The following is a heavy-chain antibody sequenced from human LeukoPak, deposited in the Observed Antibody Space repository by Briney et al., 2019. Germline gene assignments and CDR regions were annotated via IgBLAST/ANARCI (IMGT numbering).Heavy chain of an antibody. J-gene: IGHJ4*02. CDR2: ISAYNGRT. D-gene: IGHD5-12*01. V-gene: IGHV1-18*01. CDR1: GYTFTSYG. CDR3: TRVSGYDWESFYDY. Sequence: ASVKVSCKASGYTFTSYGISWVRQAPGQGLEWMGWISAYNGRTNYAQKLQGRVTMSTDTSTRTAYMELRSLRSDDTAVYYCTRVSGYDWESFYDYWGQGTLVTVSS.